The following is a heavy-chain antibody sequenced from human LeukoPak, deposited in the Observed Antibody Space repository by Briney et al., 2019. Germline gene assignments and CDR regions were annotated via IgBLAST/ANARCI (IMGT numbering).Heavy chain of an antibody. Sequence: GRSLRLSCTTSGFTFRSYEMSWVRQAPGKGLEWVSYISDVGTAYYADSVKGRFTISRDNAKNSLFLQMNSLRAEDTAVYFCARENSGYDGGFDYWGQGTLVTVSS. CDR2: ISDVGTA. CDR1: GFTFRSYE. D-gene: IGHD5-12*01. J-gene: IGHJ4*02. V-gene: IGHV3-48*03. CDR3: ARENSGYDGGFDY.